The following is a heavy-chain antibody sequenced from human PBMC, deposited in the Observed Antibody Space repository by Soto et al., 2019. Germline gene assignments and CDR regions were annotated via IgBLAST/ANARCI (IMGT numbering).Heavy chain of an antibody. CDR3: ARDRHCTNGVCYGLILPYYYGMDV. D-gene: IGHD2-8*01. CDR1: GFTFSSYE. CDR2: ISSSGSTI. V-gene: IGHV3-48*03. Sequence: HLGGSLRLSCAASGFTFSSYEMNWVRQAPGKGLEWVSYISSSGSTIYYADSVKGRFTISRDNAKNSLYLQMNSLRAEDTAVYYCARDRHCTNGVCYGLILPYYYGMDVWGQGTTVTVSS. J-gene: IGHJ6*02.